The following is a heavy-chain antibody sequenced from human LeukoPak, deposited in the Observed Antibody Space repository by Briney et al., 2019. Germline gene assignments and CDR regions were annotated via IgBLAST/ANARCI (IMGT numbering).Heavy chain of an antibody. D-gene: IGHD3-3*01. CDR2: VYANTGGT. V-gene: IGHV1-2*02. CDR3: ARSGVVAAPYDL. Sequence: ASVKVSCKASGYIFTDYYIQWVRQAPGQGLEWMGWVYANTGGTNYAQKFQGRVTMTRDTSISTAYVELSRLTSDDTATYYCARSGVVAAPYDLWGRGTLVTVSS. CDR1: GYIFTDYY. J-gene: IGHJ2*01.